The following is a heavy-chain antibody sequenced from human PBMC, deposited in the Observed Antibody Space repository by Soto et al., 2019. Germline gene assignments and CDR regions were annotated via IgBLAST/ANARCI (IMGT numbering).Heavy chain of an antibody. Sequence: SVKVSCKASGGTFSSYAISWVRQAPGQGLEWMGGIIPIFGTANYAQKFQGRVTITADESTSTAYMELSSLRSEDTAVYYCARDVGYCSSTSCYRLFDYWGQGTLVTVSS. J-gene: IGHJ4*02. CDR2: IIPIFGTA. CDR3: ARDVGYCSSTSCYRLFDY. CDR1: GGTFSSYA. V-gene: IGHV1-69*13. D-gene: IGHD2-2*01.